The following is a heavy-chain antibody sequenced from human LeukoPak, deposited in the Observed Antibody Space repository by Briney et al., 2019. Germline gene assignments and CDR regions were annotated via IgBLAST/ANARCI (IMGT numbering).Heavy chain of an antibody. Sequence: PGGSLRLSCAASGFTFSSYAMSWVRQAPGKGLEWVAVISYDGSNKYYADSVKGRFTISRDNSKNTLYLQMNSLRAEDTAVYYCAKDLTGTTTDYWGQGTLVTVSS. V-gene: IGHV3-30*18. J-gene: IGHJ4*02. D-gene: IGHD1-7*01. CDR1: GFTFSSYA. CDR2: ISYDGSNK. CDR3: AKDLTGTTTDY.